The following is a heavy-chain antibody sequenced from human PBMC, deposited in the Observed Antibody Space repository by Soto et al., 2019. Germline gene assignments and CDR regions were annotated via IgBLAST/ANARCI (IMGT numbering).Heavy chain of an antibody. J-gene: IGHJ6*03. V-gene: IGHV1-3*01. Sequence: ASVKVSCKASGYTFTSYAMHWVRQAPGQRLEWMGWINAGNGNTKYSQKFQGRVTITRDTSASTAYMELSSLRSEDTAVYYCARARPDYYYMHVWGKGTTVTVSS. CDR2: INAGNGNT. CDR3: ARARPDYYYMHV. CDR1: GYTFTSYA.